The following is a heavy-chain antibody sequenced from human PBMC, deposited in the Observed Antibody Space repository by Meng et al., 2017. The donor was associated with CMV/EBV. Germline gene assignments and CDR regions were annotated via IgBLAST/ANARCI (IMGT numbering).Heavy chain of an antibody. D-gene: IGHD4-11*01. CDR1: GFTFSSYG. CDR3: AKGLDYYYGMDV. CDR2: IWYDGSNK. Sequence: GESLKISCAASGFTFSSYGMHWVRQAPGKGLEWVAVIWYDGSNKYYADSVKGRFTISRDNSKNTLYLQMNSLRAGDTAVYYCAKGLDYYYGMDVWGQGTTVTVSS. J-gene: IGHJ6*02. V-gene: IGHV3-33*06.